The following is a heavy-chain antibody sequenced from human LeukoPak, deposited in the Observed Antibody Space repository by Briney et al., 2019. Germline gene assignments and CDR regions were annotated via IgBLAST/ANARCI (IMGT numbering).Heavy chain of an antibody. CDR3: ARAGYSSGRRDYYYYMDV. V-gene: IGHV4-4*07. CDR2: IYTSGNT. Sequence: SETLSLTCTVSGGSISSYYWSWVRQPAGKGLEWIGRIYTSGNTNYNPSLKGRVTMSVDTSKNQFSLNLSSVTAADTAVYYCARAGYSSGRRDYYYYMDVWGKGTTVTVSS. J-gene: IGHJ6*03. CDR1: GGSISSYY. D-gene: IGHD6-19*01.